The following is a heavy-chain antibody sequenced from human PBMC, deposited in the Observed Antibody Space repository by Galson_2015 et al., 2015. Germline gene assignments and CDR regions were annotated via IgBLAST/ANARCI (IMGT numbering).Heavy chain of an antibody. CDR2: ISSTTTYI. Sequence: SLILACAASEFTFSSYYMSWVRQAPGKGLEWVSSISSTTTYIYYAESVKGRFTISRDTATNSLYLQMNSLGAEDTAVYYCARQILDYDFWSGYYPTNFDYWGQGTLVTVSS. J-gene: IGHJ4*02. CDR1: EFTFSSYY. D-gene: IGHD3-3*01. V-gene: IGHV3-21*01. CDR3: ARQILDYDFWSGYYPTNFDY.